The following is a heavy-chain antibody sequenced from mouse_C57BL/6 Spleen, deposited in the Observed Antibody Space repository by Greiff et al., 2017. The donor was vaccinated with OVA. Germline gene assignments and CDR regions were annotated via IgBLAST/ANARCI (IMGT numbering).Heavy chain of an antibody. Sequence: VQLKQSGPELVKPGASVKIPCKASGYTFTDYNMDWVKQSHGKSLEWIGDINPNNGGTIYNQKFKGKATLTVDKSSSTAYMELRSLTSEDTAVYYCARYPHYYGSRGNYFDYWGQGTTLTVSS. CDR3: ARYPHYYGSRGNYFDY. CDR2: INPNNGGT. J-gene: IGHJ2*01. V-gene: IGHV1-18*01. CDR1: GYTFTDYN. D-gene: IGHD1-1*01.